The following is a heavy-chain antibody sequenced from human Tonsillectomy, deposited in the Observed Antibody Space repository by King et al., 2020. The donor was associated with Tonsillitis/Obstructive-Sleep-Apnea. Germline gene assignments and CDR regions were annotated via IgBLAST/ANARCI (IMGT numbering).Heavy chain of an antibody. D-gene: IGHD1-26*01. CDR3: ALGSSGSYYLDY. J-gene: IGHJ4*02. CDR1: GGSFSGYY. CDR2: INHSGST. Sequence: VQLQQWGAGLLKPSETLSLTCAVYGGSFSGYYWSWIRQPPGKGLEWIGEINHSGSTNYNPSLKSRVTISVDTSKNQFSLKLSSVTAADTAVYYCALGSSGSYYLDYWGQGTLVTVSS. V-gene: IGHV4-34*01.